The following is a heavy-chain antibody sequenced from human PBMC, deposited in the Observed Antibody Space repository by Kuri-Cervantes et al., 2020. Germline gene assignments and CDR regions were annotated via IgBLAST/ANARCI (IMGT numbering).Heavy chain of an antibody. CDR1: GGTFSSYA. CDR3: ARIEGSASSRSD. V-gene: IGHV1-69*13. Sequence: SVKVSCKASGGTFSSYAISWVRQAPGQGLEWMGGIIPIFGTANYAQKFQGRVTITADESTSTAYMELSSLRSEDTAMYYCARIEGSASSRSDWGQGTLVTVSS. CDR2: IIPIFGTA. D-gene: IGHD6-13*01. J-gene: IGHJ4*02.